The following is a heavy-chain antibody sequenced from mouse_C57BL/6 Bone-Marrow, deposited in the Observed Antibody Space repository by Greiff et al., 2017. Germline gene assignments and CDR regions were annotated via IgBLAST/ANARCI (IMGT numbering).Heavy chain of an antibody. D-gene: IGHD1-1*01. CDR1: GYTFTGYW. CDR2: ILPGSGST. V-gene: IGHV1-9*01. CDR3: ARGKFITTVVATFDD. Sequence: QVQLQQSGAELMKPGASVKLSCKATGYTFTGYWIEWVKQRPGHGLEWIGEILPGSGSTNYNEKFKGKATFTADTSSNTAYMQLSSLTTEDSAIYYCARGKFITTVVATFDDWGQGTTLTVSS. J-gene: IGHJ2*01.